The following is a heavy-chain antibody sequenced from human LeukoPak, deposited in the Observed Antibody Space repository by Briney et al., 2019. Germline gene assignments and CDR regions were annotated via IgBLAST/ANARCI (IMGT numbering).Heavy chain of an antibody. Sequence: PSETLSLTCGVSGGSINSSNWWTWVRQPPGKGLEWIGEIYHSGSTNYNPSLKSRVIILVDKSKNQFSLKLYSVTAADTAVYYCARREGELRYFDWLTPRDWGQGTLVTVSS. J-gene: IGHJ4*01. V-gene: IGHV4-4*02. CDR2: IYHSGST. CDR1: GGSINSSNW. CDR3: ARREGELRYFDWLTPRD. D-gene: IGHD3-9*01.